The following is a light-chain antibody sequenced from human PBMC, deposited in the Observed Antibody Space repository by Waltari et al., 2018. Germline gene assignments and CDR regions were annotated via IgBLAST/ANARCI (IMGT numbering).Light chain of an antibody. Sequence: DIQMTQSPSTLSASVGERVTITCRASQSIGSWLDWYQQKPGKAPKLLIYEATSLESGVPSRFSASGSGTEFTLTISSLQPDDFATYYCQRYNSYPITFGPGTKVDI. J-gene: IGKJ3*01. V-gene: IGKV1-5*03. CDR3: QRYNSYPIT. CDR1: QSIGSW. CDR2: EAT.